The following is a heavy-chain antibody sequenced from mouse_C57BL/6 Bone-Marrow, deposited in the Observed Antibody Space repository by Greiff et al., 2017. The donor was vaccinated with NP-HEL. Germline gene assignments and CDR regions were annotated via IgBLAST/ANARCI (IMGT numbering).Heavy chain of an antibody. CDR3: ARMVLLWWAWFAY. CDR2: IWWDDDK. V-gene: IGHV8-8*01. CDR1: GFSLSTFGLG. Sequence: QVTLNVSGPGILQPSQTLSLTCSFSGFSLSTFGLGVGWIRQPSGKGLEWLAHIWWDDDKYYNPALKSRLTISKDTSKNQVFLKIANVDTADTATYYCARMVLLWWAWFAYWGQGTLVTVSA. D-gene: IGHD2-13*01. J-gene: IGHJ3*01.